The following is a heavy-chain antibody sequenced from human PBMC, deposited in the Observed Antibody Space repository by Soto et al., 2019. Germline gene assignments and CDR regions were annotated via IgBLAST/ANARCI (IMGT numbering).Heavy chain of an antibody. V-gene: IGHV1-69*12. D-gene: IGHD1-26*01. CDR2: IIPIFGTA. J-gene: IGHJ6*01. Sequence: QVQLVQSGAEVKKPGSSVKVSCKASGGTFSSYAISWVRQAPGQGLEWMGGIIPIFGTANYAQKFQGRVTITADESTSTAYVELSSLRSEDTAVYYCARAEFSSGSYHFGYYYYGMDVWGQGTTVTVSS. CDR1: GGTFSSYA. CDR3: ARAEFSSGSYHFGYYYYGMDV.